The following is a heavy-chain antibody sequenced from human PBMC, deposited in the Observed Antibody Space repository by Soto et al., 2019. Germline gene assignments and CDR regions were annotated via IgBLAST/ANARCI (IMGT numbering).Heavy chain of an antibody. V-gene: IGHV3-7*01. CDR1: GFSFSTYW. D-gene: IGHD3-10*01. CDR2: IKQDGSEK. Sequence: GSLRLSCAASGFSFSTYWMSWVRQAPGKGLEWVANIKQDGSEKYYVDFVKGRFTISRDNAKNSLYLQMNSLRAEDTAVYYCVSWYYHGSGSPNYWGQGTLVTVSS. CDR3: VSWYYHGSGSPNY. J-gene: IGHJ4*02.